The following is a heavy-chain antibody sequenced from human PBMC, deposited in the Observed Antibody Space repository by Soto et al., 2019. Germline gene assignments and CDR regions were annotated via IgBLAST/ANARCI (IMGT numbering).Heavy chain of an antibody. J-gene: IGHJ4*02. D-gene: IGHD3-22*01. CDR2: IIPIFGTA. CDR3: AREVTYYYDSSGLAYFDY. V-gene: IGHV1-69*13. CDR1: GGTFSSYA. Sequence: GASVKVSCKASGGTFSSYAISWVRQAPGQGLEWMGGIIPIFGTANYAQKFQGRVTITADESTSTAYMELSSMRYEDTAVYYCAREVTYYYDSSGLAYFDYWGQGTMVTVYS.